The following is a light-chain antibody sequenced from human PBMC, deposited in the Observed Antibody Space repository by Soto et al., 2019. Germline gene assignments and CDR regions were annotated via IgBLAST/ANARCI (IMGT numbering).Light chain of an antibody. CDR3: GTCDSTRSRVV. CDR1: SSNIGNNY. J-gene: IGLJ2*01. CDR2: GND. V-gene: IGLV1-51*01. Sequence: QSVLTQPPSVSAAPGQTVTISCSGSSSNIGNNYVSWHQHRPGAAPTVLIYGNDKRPSGIPDRCSASKSGTSATLDITGLQTGDEAAYYCGTCDSTRSRVVFGGGTKLTVL.